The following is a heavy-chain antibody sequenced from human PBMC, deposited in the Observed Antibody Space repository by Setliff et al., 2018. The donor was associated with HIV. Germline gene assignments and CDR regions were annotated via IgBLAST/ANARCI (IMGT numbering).Heavy chain of an antibody. CDR2: INHSGST. Sequence: SETLSLTCAVYGGSFSGYYWSWIRQPPGKGLEWIGEINHSGSTNYNPSLKSRVTISVDTSKNQFSLNLTSVTAADTAVYYCARRFYGSIAAASDFDCWGQGTLVTVSS. J-gene: IGHJ4*02. CDR3: ARRFYGSIAAASDFDC. CDR1: GGSFSGYY. D-gene: IGHD6-13*01. V-gene: IGHV4-34*01.